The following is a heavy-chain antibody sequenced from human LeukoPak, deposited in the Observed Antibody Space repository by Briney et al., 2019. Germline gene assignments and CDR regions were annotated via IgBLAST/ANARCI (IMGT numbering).Heavy chain of an antibody. CDR1: GGSISSSSYY. CDR2: VHYSGST. CDR3: ARQTYSSGWYYYYYYMDV. D-gene: IGHD6-19*01. J-gene: IGHJ6*03. Sequence: PSETLSLTCTVSGGSISSSSYYWGWIRQPPGKGLEWIGSVHYSGSTNYNPSLKSRVTISVDTSKNQFSLKLSSVTAADTAVYYCARQTYSSGWYYYYYYMDVWGKGTTVTISS. V-gene: IGHV4-39*01.